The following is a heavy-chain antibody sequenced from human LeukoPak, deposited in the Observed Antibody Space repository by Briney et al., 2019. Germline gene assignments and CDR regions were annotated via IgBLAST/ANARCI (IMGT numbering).Heavy chain of an antibody. CDR1: GFTFSSHG. V-gene: IGHV3-23*01. J-gene: IGHJ3*02. CDR3: ARDMVRGVMWNAFDI. Sequence: GRSLRLSCAASGFTFSSHGMNWVRQAPGKGLEWVSGNSGSGGNTYYADSVKGRFTISRDNSKNTLYLQMNSLRAEDTAVYYCARDMVRGVMWNAFDIWGQGTMVTVSS. D-gene: IGHD3-10*01. CDR2: NSGSGGNT.